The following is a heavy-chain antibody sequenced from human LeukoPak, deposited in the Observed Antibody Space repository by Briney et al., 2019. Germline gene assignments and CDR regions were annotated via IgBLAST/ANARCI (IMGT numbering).Heavy chain of an antibody. Sequence: PGGSLRLSCAASGFTFRNYGIHWVRQALGKGLEWVAVIWYDGSNKFYADSVKGRFTISRDNSKNTLYLQMNSLRVEDTAVYYCARASDDYVWGSHRDIDYWGQGTLVTVSS. CDR3: ARASDDYVWGSHRDIDY. CDR2: IWYDGSNK. J-gene: IGHJ4*02. V-gene: IGHV3-33*01. CDR1: GFTFRNYG. D-gene: IGHD3-16*02.